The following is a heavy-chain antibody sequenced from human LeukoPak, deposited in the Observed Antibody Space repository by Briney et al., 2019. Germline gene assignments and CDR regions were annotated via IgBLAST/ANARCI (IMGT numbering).Heavy chain of an antibody. D-gene: IGHD3-22*01. CDR1: GFAFSSYS. Sequence: GGSLRLSCAASGFAFSSYSMNWVRQAPGKGLELVSSISSTSSYIYYADSVKGRFTISRDNAKNSLYLQMNSLRAEDTAVYYCARDSRNVADNPMIVGLSGYWGQGTLVAVSS. V-gene: IGHV3-21*01. CDR2: ISSTSSYI. J-gene: IGHJ4*02. CDR3: ARDSRNVADNPMIVGLSGY.